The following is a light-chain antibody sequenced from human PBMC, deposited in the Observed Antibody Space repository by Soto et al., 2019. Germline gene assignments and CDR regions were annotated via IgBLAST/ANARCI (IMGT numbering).Light chain of an antibody. V-gene: IGKV3-20*01. J-gene: IGKJ1*01. CDR2: GAS. CDR1: QSVSSSY. CDR3: QQYGTGGRT. Sequence: EIVLTQSPGTLSLSPGERATLSCRASQSVSSSYLAWYQQKPGQAPRLLIYGASSRATGIPDRFSGSGSGTDFTLTISRLETEDFAVYYCQQYGTGGRTFGQGTKVDIK.